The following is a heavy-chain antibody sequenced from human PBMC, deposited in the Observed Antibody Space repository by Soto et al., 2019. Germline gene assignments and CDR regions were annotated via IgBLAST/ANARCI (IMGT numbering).Heavy chain of an antibody. CDR2: ISASGSNT. V-gene: IGHV3-23*01. Sequence: GGSLRLSCAASGFRFNTYAMSWVRQAPGKGLEWVSSISASGSNTYYADSVQDRFTISRDNFRLTLDLHMNNLRAEDTAVYYCAKSGYSDPFEEYYFDYWGQGTLVTVSS. CDR1: GFRFNTYA. CDR3: AKSGYSDPFEEYYFDY. D-gene: IGHD3-10*01. J-gene: IGHJ4*02.